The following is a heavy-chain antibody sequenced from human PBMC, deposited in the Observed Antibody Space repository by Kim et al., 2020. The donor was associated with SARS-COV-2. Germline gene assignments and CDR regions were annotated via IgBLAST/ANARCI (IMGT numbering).Heavy chain of an antibody. Sequence: SETLSLTCTVSGGSISSSSYYWGWIRQPPGKGLEWIGSIYYSGSTYYNPSLKSRVTISVDTSKNQFSLKLSSVTAADTAVYYCARLIAVAGTYYFDYWGQGTLVTVSS. CDR2: IYYSGST. CDR1: GGSISSSSYY. V-gene: IGHV4-39*01. J-gene: IGHJ4*02. D-gene: IGHD6-19*01. CDR3: ARLIAVAGTYYFDY.